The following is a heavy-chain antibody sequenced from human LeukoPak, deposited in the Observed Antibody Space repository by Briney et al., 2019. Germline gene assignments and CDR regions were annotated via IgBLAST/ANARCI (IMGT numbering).Heavy chain of an antibody. CDR2: IYYSGST. D-gene: IGHD5-12*01. Sequence: PSETLSLTCTVSGGSISSYYWSWIRQPPGKGLEWIGYIYYSGSTNYNPSLKSRVTISVDTSKNQFSLKLSSVTAADTAVYYCARQFHGSGYVDDLWGQGTLVTVSS. CDR1: GGSISSYY. J-gene: IGHJ5*02. V-gene: IGHV4-59*08. CDR3: ARQFHGSGYVDDL.